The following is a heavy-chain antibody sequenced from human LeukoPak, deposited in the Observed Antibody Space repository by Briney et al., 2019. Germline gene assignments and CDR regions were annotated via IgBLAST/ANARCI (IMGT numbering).Heavy chain of an antibody. Sequence: GGSLRLSCTASGFTFGDYAMSWVRQAPGKGLEWVGFIRSKAYGGTTEYAASVKGRFTISRDDSKSIAYLQMNSLKTEDTAVYYCTREAPHYDIFPDPLDAFDIWGQGTMVTVSS. D-gene: IGHD3-9*01. CDR2: IRSKAYGGTT. J-gene: IGHJ3*02. V-gene: IGHV3-49*04. CDR3: TREAPHYDIFPDPLDAFDI. CDR1: GFTFGDYA.